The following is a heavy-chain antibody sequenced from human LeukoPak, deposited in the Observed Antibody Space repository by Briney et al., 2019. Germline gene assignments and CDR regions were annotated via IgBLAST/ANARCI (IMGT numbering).Heavy chain of an antibody. CDR2: IWYDGSNK. J-gene: IGHJ5*02. CDR3: ARRYCSGGSCYSFRGDWFDP. Sequence: PGRSLRLSCAASGFTFSNFGMHWVRQAPGKGLEWVAVIWYDGSNKYYADSVKGRFTISRDNSKNTLYLQMNSLRAEDTAVYYCARRYCSGGSCYSFRGDWFDPWGQGTPVTVSS. CDR1: GFTFSNFG. D-gene: IGHD2-15*01. V-gene: IGHV3-33*01.